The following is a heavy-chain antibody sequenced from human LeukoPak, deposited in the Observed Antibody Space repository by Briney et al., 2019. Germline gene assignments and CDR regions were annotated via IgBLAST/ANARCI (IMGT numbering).Heavy chain of an antibody. Sequence: WIRQPPGKGLEWIGSIYYSGSTYYNPSLKSRVTISVDTSKNQFSLKLSSVTAADTAVYYCARTTPTYSGSFDYWGQGTLVTVSS. D-gene: IGHD1-26*01. J-gene: IGHJ4*02. V-gene: IGHV4-39*01. CDR2: IYYSGST. CDR3: ARTTPTYSGSFDY.